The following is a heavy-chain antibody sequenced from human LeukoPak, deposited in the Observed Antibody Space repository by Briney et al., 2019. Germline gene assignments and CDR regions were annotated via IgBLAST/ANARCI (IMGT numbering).Heavy chain of an antibody. J-gene: IGHJ3*01. V-gene: IGHV3-30*02. D-gene: IGHD3-22*01. CDR3: AKAPKPYDNSGYYLTD. Sequence: GGSLRLSCAASGFRFSSYGMHWVRQAPGKGLEWVAFIRYDGSNRYYADSVKGRFTISRDSSKNTLYLQVNSLRPEDTAVYYCAKAPKPYDNSGYYLTDWGQGTMVTVSS. CDR1: GFRFSSYG. CDR2: IRYDGSNR.